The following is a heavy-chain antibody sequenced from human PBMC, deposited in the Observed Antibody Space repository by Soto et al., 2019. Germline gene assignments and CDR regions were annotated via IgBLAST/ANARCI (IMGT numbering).Heavy chain of an antibody. V-gene: IGHV4-59*01. CDR1: GGSISSYY. J-gene: IGHJ3*02. CDR3: ARVIKSGFGESFHPSFHI. CDR2: IYYSGST. D-gene: IGHD3-10*01. Sequence: SETLSLTCTVSGGSISSYYWSWIRQPPGKGLEWIGYIYYSGSTNYNPSLKSRVTISVDTSKNQFSLKLSSVTAADTAVYYCARVIKSGFGESFHPSFHIWGQGTMVTVSS.